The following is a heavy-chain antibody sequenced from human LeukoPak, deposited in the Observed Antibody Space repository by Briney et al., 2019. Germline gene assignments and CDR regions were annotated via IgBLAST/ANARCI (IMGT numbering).Heavy chain of an antibody. D-gene: IGHD2-2*01. CDR2: ISSSSSYI. Sequence: GGSLRLSCAASGFTFSSYSMNWVRQAPGKGLEWVSSISSSSSYIYYADSVKGRFTISRDNAKNSLYLQMNSLRAEDTAVYYCARTIYCSSTSCYDDAFDIWGQGTMVTVSS. V-gene: IGHV3-21*01. J-gene: IGHJ3*02. CDR1: GFTFSSYS. CDR3: ARTIYCSSTSCYDDAFDI.